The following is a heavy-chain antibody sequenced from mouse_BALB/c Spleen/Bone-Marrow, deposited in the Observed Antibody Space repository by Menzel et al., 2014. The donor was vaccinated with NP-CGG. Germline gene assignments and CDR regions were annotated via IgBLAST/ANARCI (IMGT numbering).Heavy chain of an antibody. CDR1: GFTFNSYY. Sequence: VQLQQSGAELVKPGASVKLSCKASGFTFNSYYMYWVKQRPGQGLEWIGEINHSNGGINFNEKIKIKATRTVDKSSSTAYMQLSILTSEDAVVYYCSREGAYCAQGSLVTVSA. J-gene: IGHJ3*01. CDR2: INHSNGGI. V-gene: IGHV1S81*02. CDR3: SREGAY.